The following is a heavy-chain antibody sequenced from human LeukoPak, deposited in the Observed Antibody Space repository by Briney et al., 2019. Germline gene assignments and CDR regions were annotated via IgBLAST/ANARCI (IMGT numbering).Heavy chain of an antibody. V-gene: IGHV3-23*01. CDR2: ISVSGRET. D-gene: IGHD4-17*01. Sequence: GGSLRLSCAASGFTFSNSAMSWVRQAPGKGLEWVSTISVSGRETYCADSVKGRFSISRDNSRKTLYLQMNSLRAEDTAVYYCARDQTTDYGDYEYRDAFDIWGQGTMVTVSS. J-gene: IGHJ3*02. CDR1: GFTFSNSA. CDR3: ARDQTTDYGDYEYRDAFDI.